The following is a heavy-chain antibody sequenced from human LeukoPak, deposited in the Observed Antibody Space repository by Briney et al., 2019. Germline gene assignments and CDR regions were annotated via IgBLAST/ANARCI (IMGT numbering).Heavy chain of an antibody. V-gene: IGHV1-2*02. J-gene: IGHJ4*02. CDR2: INPNSGGT. Sequence: ASLKVSCKASGYTFTGYYMHWVRQAPGQGLEWIGWINPNSGGTNYAQKFQGRVTMTRDTSTSTAYMELSRLRSDDTAVYYCASYSSSFGHFDYWGQGTLVTVSS. D-gene: IGHD6-13*01. CDR3: ASYSSSFGHFDY. CDR1: GYTFTGYY.